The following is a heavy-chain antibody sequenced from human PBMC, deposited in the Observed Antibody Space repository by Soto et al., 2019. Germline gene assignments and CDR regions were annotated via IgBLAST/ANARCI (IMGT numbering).Heavy chain of an antibody. V-gene: IGHV4-4*07. CDR2: IYTSGST. Sequence: QVQLQESGPGLVRPSETLSLTCTVSGGSISSYSWSWIRQPAGKGLEWIGRIYTSGSTNYNPSLRGRVTMSVDTSKNQFSLKLSSVTAADTAVYHCARDYRFVLNSGDCYWFDPWGQGTLVTVSS. CDR1: GGSISSYS. J-gene: IGHJ5*02. CDR3: ARDYRFVLNSGDCYWFDP. D-gene: IGHD2-21*02.